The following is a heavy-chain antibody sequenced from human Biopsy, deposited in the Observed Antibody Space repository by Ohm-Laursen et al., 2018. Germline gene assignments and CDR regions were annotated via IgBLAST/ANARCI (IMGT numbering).Heavy chain of an antibody. D-gene: IGHD3-22*01. CDR3: GRREVVITHDAFDT. CDR2: VYYSGST. CDR1: GGSISSYY. Sequence: GTLSLTCTVSGGSISSYYWTWIRQPPGKGLEWNGDVYYSGSTNRNPSLKSRVTILVDTSKNQFSLKLNSVTAADAAVYYCGRREVVITHDAFDTWGQGTMVTVSS. J-gene: IGHJ3*02. V-gene: IGHV4-59*08.